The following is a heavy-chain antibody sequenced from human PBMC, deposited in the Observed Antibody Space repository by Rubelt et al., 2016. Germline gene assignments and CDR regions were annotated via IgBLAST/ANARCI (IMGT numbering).Heavy chain of an antibody. CDR2: IYWDDDK. CDR1: GFSLSTSGVG. D-gene: IGHD2-2*01. J-gene: IGHJ5*02. V-gene: IGHV2-5*02. Sequence: QIPLKESGPTLVKPTQTLTLTCTFSGFSLSTSGVGVGWIRQPPGKALEWLALIYWDDDKRYSPSLKSRLTITKDTSKNQVVIKMTNMDPVDTAKYYWEHRRGSTSVPKLNWFDPWGQGTLVTVSS. CDR3: EHRRGSTSVPKLNWFDP.